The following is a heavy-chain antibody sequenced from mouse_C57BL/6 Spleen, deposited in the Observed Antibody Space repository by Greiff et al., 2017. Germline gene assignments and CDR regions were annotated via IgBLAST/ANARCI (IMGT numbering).Heavy chain of an antibody. CDR3: ARAYYSNYGDY. CDR1: GYTFTSYG. CDR2: IYPRSGNT. D-gene: IGHD2-5*01. Sequence: VQLKQSGAELARPGASVKLSCKASGYTFTSYGISWVKQRTGQGLEWIGEIYPRSGNTYYNEKFKGKATLTADKSSSTAYMELRSLTSEDSAVYFCARAYYSNYGDYWGQGTTLTVSS. V-gene: IGHV1-81*01. J-gene: IGHJ2*01.